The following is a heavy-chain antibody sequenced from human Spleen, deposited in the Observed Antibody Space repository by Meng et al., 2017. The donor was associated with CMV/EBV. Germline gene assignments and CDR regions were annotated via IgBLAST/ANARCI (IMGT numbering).Heavy chain of an antibody. Sequence: SGFTLSYYAMHWVRQAPGKGLEWVAIISYDGSNKWYADSVKGRFTISRDNSKNTLYLQMNSLRAEDTAVYYCAKGGSITIFGEDAFDIWGQGTMVTVSS. V-gene: IGHV3-30-3*02. J-gene: IGHJ3*02. CDR2: ISYDGSNK. D-gene: IGHD3-3*01. CDR3: AKGGSITIFGEDAFDI. CDR1: GFTLSYYA.